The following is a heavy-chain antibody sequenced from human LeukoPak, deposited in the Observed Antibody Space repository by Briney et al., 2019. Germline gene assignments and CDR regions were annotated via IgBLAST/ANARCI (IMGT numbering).Heavy chain of an antibody. J-gene: IGHJ4*02. CDR3: ARGASRGVVVITPLTD. CDR1: TFTFTRYT. CDR2: ISYDGSNT. D-gene: IGHD3-22*01. V-gene: IGHV3-30*14. Sequence: HPGRSLRLSCAASTFTFTRYTMHWVRQAPGKGLEWVAVISYDGSNTYYADSVKGRFTISRDNSENTLHLQMNSLRAEDTAVYYCARGASRGVVVITPLTDWGQGTLVTVSS.